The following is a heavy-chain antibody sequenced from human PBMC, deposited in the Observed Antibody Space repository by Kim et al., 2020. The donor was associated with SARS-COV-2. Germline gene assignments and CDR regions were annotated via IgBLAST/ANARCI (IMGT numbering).Heavy chain of an antibody. D-gene: IGHD2-15*01. V-gene: IGHV4-39*01. CDR3: ARYKGYCSGGSCYGTFDY. CDR2: IYYSGST. CDR1: GGSISSSSYY. J-gene: IGHJ4*02. Sequence: SETLSLTCTVSGGSISSSSYYWGWIRQPPGKGLEWIGSIYYSGSTYYNPSFKSRVTISVDTSKNQFSLKLSSVTAADTAVYYCARYKGYCSGGSCYGTFDYWGQGTLVTVSS.